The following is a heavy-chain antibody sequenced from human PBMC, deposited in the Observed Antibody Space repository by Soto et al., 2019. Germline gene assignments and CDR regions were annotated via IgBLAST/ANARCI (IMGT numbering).Heavy chain of an antibody. J-gene: IGHJ6*02. CDR2: IYCSGST. Sequence: QVQLQESGPGLVKPSQTLSLTCTVSGGSISSGDYYWSWIRQPPGKGLEWIGYIYCSGSTYYNPSLQSRVTIAVDTSKNQFSLKLSSVTAADTAVYYCARDYLTIFGVVPPGGMDVWGQGTTVTVSS. CDR3: ARDYLTIFGVVPPGGMDV. CDR1: GGSISSGDYY. V-gene: IGHV4-30-4*01. D-gene: IGHD3-3*01.